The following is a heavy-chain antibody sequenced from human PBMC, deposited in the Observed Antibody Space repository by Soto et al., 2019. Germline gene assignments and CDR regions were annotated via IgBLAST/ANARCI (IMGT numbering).Heavy chain of an antibody. Sequence: QVQLQESGPGLVQPSQTLSLTCIVSGGSISSGGYYWSRIRQLPGKGLEWIGYIYYSGSTYYNPSLKSRATMSVDTSKMQFSLKLTSVTVADTAVYYCARVRMVRGYYFMDVWGKGTTITVSS. CDR2: IYYSGST. CDR1: GGSISSGGYY. J-gene: IGHJ6*03. CDR3: ARVRMVRGYYFMDV. V-gene: IGHV4-31*03. D-gene: IGHD3-10*01.